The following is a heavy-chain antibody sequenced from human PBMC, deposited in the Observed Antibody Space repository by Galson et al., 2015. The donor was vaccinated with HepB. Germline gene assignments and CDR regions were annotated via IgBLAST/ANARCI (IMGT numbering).Heavy chain of an antibody. CDR2: ILYDGSDK. D-gene: IGHD5-18*01. CDR1: GFTFSSYA. J-gene: IGHJ4*02. V-gene: IGHV3-30-3*01. CDR3: ARSRGYTYDFDY. Sequence: SLRLSCAASGFTFSSYAMHWVRQAPGKGLERVAVILYDGSDKYYADSVEGRFTISRDNSKNTLYLQVSSLRLKDTGVYYCARSRGYTYDFDYWGQGTLVTVSS.